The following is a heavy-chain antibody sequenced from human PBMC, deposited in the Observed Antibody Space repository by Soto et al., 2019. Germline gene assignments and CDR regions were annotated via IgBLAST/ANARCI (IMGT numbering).Heavy chain of an antibody. V-gene: IGHV4-39*01. J-gene: IGHJ4*02. Sequence: TLSLTCPFADVSSSSSSYYWGWIRQPPGKGLEWVGSIYYSGSTYYNPSLKSRVTISVDTSKNQFSLKLSSVTAADTAVYYCARQGRSYSSGWYDYWGQGTLVTVSS. CDR3: ARQGRSYSSGWYDY. CDR2: IYYSGST. CDR1: DVSSSSSSYY. D-gene: IGHD6-19*01.